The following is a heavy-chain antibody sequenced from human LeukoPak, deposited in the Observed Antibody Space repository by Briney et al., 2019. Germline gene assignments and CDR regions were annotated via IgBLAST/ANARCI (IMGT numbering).Heavy chain of an antibody. V-gene: IGHV3-7*01. CDR2: IKQDGSEK. CDR1: GFTLSSYW. D-gene: IGHD6-25*01. J-gene: IGHJ4*02. Sequence: PGGSLRLSCAASGFTLSSYWMSWVRQAPGKGLEWVANIKQDGSEKYYVDSVKGRFTISRDNAKNSLYLQMNSLRAEDTAVYYCARDVAAGDYFDYWGQGTLVTVSS. CDR3: ARDVAAGDYFDY.